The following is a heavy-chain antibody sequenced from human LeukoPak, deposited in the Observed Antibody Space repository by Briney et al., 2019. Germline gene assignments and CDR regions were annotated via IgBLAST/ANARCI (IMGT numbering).Heavy chain of an antibody. J-gene: IGHJ6*03. CDR2: ISYDGSNK. CDR3: ARDSVDTDYYYMDV. D-gene: IGHD5-18*01. Sequence: GRSLRLSCAASGFTFSSYAMHWVRQAPGKGLEGGAVISYDGSNKYYADSVKGRFTISRDTSKNTLYLQMNSLRAEDTAVYYCARDSVDTDYYYMDVWGKGTTVTVSS. CDR1: GFTFSSYA. V-gene: IGHV3-30*01.